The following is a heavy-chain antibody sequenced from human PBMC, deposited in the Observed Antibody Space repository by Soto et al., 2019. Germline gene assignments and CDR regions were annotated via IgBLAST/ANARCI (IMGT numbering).Heavy chain of an antibody. V-gene: IGHV3-33*01. CDR1: GFTFSSYG. Sequence: QVQLVESGGGVVQPGRSLRLSCAASGFTFSSYGMHWVRQAPGKGLEWVAVIWYDGSNKYYADSVKGRFTISRDNSKNTLYLQMNGLRAEDTAVYYCARDNKAGYSYDDYWGQGTLVTVSS. D-gene: IGHD5-18*01. J-gene: IGHJ4*02. CDR2: IWYDGSNK. CDR3: ARDNKAGYSYDDY.